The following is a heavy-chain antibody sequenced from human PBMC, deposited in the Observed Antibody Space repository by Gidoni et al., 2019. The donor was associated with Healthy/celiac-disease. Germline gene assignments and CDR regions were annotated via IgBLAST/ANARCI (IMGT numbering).Heavy chain of an antibody. D-gene: IGHD3-9*01. Sequence: QVQLPEQGPGLVKPSETLSLTCNVSGGPISSYYCSWIRQPAGKGLEWIGRIYTSGSPNYNPSLKSRVTMSVDTSKNQFSLRLSSVTAADTAVYYCARIRYFDWLYPGFDPWGQGTLVTVSS. CDR2: IYTSGSP. CDR3: ARIRYFDWLYPGFDP. V-gene: IGHV4-4*07. J-gene: IGHJ5*02. CDR1: GGPISSYY.